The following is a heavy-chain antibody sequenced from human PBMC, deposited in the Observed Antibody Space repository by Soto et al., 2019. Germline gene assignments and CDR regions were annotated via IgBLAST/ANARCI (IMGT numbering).Heavy chain of an antibody. CDR3: AMDYVSRGGRFDY. V-gene: IGHV3-21*01. J-gene: IGHJ4*02. CDR2: ISSSSSYI. CDR1: GFTFRSNT. Sequence: EVQVVESGGGLVKPGGSLRLSCAGSGFTFRSNTINWVRQAPGKGLEWVSSISSSSSYIYYADSVKGRFTISRDNAKNSLYLQMNSLRAEDTAVYYCAMDYVSRGGRFDYWGQGTLVTVSS. D-gene: IGHD3-22*01.